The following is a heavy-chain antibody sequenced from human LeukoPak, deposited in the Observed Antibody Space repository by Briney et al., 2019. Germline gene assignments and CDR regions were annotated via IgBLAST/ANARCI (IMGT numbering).Heavy chain of an antibody. CDR2: ISSSSSYI. CDR3: ARDCSSTSCYLLFDY. J-gene: IGHJ4*02. V-gene: IGHV3-21*01. Sequence: GGSLRLSCAASGFTLSSYSMNWVRQAPGKGLEWVSSISSSSSYIYYADSVKGRFTISRDNAKNSLYLQMNSLRAEDTAVYYCARDCSSTSCYLLFDYWGQGTLVTVSS. D-gene: IGHD2-2*01. CDR1: GFTLSSYS.